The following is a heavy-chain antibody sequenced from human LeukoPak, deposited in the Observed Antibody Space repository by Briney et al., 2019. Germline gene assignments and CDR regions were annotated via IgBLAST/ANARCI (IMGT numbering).Heavy chain of an antibody. CDR3: ARVAAGGYYYYYMDV. J-gene: IGHJ6*03. Sequence: SETLSLTCTVSGGSISSYYWSWIRQPPGKGLEWIGYIYYSGSTNYNPSLKSRVTISVDTSKNQFSLKLSSVTAADTAVYYCARVAAGGYYYYYMDVWGKGTTVTVSS. D-gene: IGHD3-10*01. V-gene: IGHV4-59*01. CDR1: GGSISSYY. CDR2: IYYSGST.